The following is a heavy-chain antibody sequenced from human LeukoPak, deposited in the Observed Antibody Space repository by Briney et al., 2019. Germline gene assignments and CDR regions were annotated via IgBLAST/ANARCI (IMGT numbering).Heavy chain of an antibody. J-gene: IGHJ6*02. CDR3: ARDRDTGACYYYYGMDV. CDR2: IYYSGST. V-gene: IGHV4-59*01. CDR1: GGSISSFY. D-gene: IGHD7-27*01. Sequence: SETLSLTCTVSGGSISSFYWSWIRQPPGKGLEWLGYIYYSGSTNYSPSLKSRVTISVDTSKNQFSLKLSSVTAADTAVYYCARDRDTGACYYYYGMDVWGQGTTVTVSS.